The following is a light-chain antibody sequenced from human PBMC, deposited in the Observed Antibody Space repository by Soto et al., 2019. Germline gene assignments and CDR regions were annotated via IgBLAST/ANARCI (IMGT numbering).Light chain of an antibody. V-gene: IGKV3-15*01. CDR3: QQYDNWPPP. Sequence: EVVMTQSPATLSVSPGERATLSCRASQRVSNNLAWYQQRPGRSPRLLIYATSTRATGIPARFSGSGSGTEFTLTISILQSEDFAVYYCQQYDNWPPPFGQGTRLEIK. J-gene: IGKJ5*01. CDR1: QRVSNN. CDR2: ATS.